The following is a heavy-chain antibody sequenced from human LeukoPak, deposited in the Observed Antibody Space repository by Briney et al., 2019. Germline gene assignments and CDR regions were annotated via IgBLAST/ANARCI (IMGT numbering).Heavy chain of an antibody. Sequence: PGGSLSLSCAASGFPFINYEMNWVRQAPGKGLGWGSYISSSGSTIYYADSVKGRFTISRDNAKTTWFLQMRRLSAEDTAVDYCERGSGRYRWGEGTLVTVSS. D-gene: IGHD1-26*01. CDR2: ISSSGSTI. CDR3: ERGSGRYR. CDR1: GFPFINYE. V-gene: IGHV3-48*03. J-gene: IGHJ4*02.